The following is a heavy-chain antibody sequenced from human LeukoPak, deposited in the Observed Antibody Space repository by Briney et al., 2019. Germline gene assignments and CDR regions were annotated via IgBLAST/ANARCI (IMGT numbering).Heavy chain of an antibody. J-gene: IGHJ4*02. Sequence: GGSLRLSCAASGLTFSNFGFHWVRQAPGKGLEWVAFIWYDGSNQYYADSVKGRFTISRDKSKNTLYLQMNSLRADDTAVYYCARDRANYYVDYWGQGTLVTVSS. CDR2: IWYDGSNQ. D-gene: IGHD3-10*01. CDR3: ARDRANYYVDY. CDR1: GLTFSNFG. V-gene: IGHV3-33*01.